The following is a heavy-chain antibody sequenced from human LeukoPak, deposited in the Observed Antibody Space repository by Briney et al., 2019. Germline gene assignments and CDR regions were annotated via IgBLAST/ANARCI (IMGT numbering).Heavy chain of an antibody. V-gene: IGHV3-74*01. CDR1: GFTFRTYW. CDR3: ARDRIAVAGSPGIGWFDP. J-gene: IGHJ5*02. CDR2: INSDGSNT. Sequence: PGGSLRLSCAVSGFTFRTYWMHWVRQAPGKGLVWVSRINSDGSNTTYADSVKGRFTISRDNAKNTLYLQMNSLRAEDTAVYYCARDRIAVAGSPGIGWFDPWGQGTLVTVSS. D-gene: IGHD6-19*01.